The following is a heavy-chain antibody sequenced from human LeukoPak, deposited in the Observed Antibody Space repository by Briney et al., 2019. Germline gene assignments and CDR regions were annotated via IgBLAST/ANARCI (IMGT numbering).Heavy chain of an antibody. D-gene: IGHD2-15*01. Sequence: SETLSLTCPVFVDSISSYFWSWIRQPPGKGLEWIGYFYYDGRTNYNPSLKSRVTISVDTSKNHFSLELSSVTAADTAVYYCARAIVNGYFDHWGRGTLVTVSS. CDR3: ARAIVNGYFDH. CDR2: FYYDGRT. J-gene: IGHJ4*02. V-gene: IGHV4-59*01. CDR1: VDSISSYF.